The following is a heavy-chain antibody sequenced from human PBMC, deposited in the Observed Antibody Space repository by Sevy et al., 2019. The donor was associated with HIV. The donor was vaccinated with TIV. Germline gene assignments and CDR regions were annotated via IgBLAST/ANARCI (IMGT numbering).Heavy chain of an antibody. CDR2: FDPEDGET. Sequence: ASVKVSCKVSGYTLTELSMHWVRQAPGKGLEWMGGFDPEDGETIYSQKFQVRVTMTEDTSTDTAYMELSSLRSEDTAVYYCATLGSCLLIGQWLPAGYWGQGTLVTASS. CDR3: ATLGSCLLIGQWLPAGY. J-gene: IGHJ4*02. D-gene: IGHD6-19*01. CDR1: GYTLTELS. V-gene: IGHV1-24*01.